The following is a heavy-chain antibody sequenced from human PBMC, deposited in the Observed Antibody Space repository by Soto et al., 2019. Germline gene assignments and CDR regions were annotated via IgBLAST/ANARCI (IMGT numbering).Heavy chain of an antibody. J-gene: IGHJ1*01. CDR3: ARVGGDSSSSWGYFQH. V-gene: IGHV1-2*02. CDR1: GYTLTGYY. Sequence: GASVKVSCKASGYTLTGYYMHWVRQAPGQGLEWMGWINPNSGGTNYAQKFQGRVTMTRHTSISTAYMELSRLRSDDTAVYYCARVGGDSSSSWGYFQHWGQGTLVTVSS. CDR2: INPNSGGT. D-gene: IGHD6-6*01.